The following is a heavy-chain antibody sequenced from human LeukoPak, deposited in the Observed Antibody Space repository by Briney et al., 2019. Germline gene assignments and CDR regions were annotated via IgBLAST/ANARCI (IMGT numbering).Heavy chain of an antibody. CDR2: ISAYNGNT. CDR3: ARHHLGVVIRGWFDP. J-gene: IGHJ5*02. Sequence: ASVKVSCKASGYTFTSYGISWVRQAPGQGLEWMGWISAYNGNTNYAQKLQGRVTMTTDTSTSTAYMELRSLRSDDTAVYYCARHHLGVVIRGWFDPWGQGTLVTVSS. D-gene: IGHD3-3*01. V-gene: IGHV1-18*01. CDR1: GYTFTSYG.